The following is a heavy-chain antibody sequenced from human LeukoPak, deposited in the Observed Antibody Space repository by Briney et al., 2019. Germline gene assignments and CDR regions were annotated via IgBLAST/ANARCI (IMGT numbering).Heavy chain of an antibody. V-gene: IGHV1-46*02. J-gene: IGHJ6*02. CDR1: GYSFNSHH. CDR3: ARDSGNFHYDMDV. D-gene: IGHD3-10*01. Sequence: ASVKVSCKTSGYSFNSHHVHWVRQAPGQGLEWMGVKFSHDGSTSNTQKFQGRITMTRDTFTSTVYMELSSLRSEDTAVYYCARDSGNFHYDMDVWGQGTTVIVSS. CDR2: KFSHDGST.